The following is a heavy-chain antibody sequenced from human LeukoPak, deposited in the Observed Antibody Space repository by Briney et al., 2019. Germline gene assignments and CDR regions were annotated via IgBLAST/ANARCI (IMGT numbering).Heavy chain of an antibody. D-gene: IGHD2-15*01. CDR1: GGTFSSYA. CDR2: IIPIFGTA. Sequence: SVKVSCTASGGTFSSYAISWVRQAPGQGLEWMGGIIPIFGTANYAQKFQGRVTITADESTSTAYMELSSLRSEDTAVYYCATRRRRYCSGGSCYTPWPPFDYWGQGTLVTVSS. J-gene: IGHJ4*02. CDR3: ATRRRRYCSGGSCYTPWPPFDY. V-gene: IGHV1-69*01.